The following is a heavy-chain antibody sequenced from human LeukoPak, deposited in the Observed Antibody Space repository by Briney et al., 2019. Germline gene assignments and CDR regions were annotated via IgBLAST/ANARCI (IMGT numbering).Heavy chain of an antibody. Sequence: KPSETLSLTCAVYGGSFSGYYWSWIRQPPGKGLEWIGEINHSGGTNYNPSLKSRVTISVDTSKNQFSLKLSSVTAADTAVYYCARDMVRGVIDYWGQGTLVTVSS. CDR2: INHSGGT. CDR1: GGSFSGYY. CDR3: ARDMVRGVIDY. V-gene: IGHV4-34*01. D-gene: IGHD3-10*01. J-gene: IGHJ4*02.